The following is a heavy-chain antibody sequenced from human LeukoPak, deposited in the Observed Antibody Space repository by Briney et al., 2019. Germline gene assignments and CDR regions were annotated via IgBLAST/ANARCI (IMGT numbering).Heavy chain of an antibody. Sequence: GRSLRLSCAASGFTFSSYAMHWVRQAPGKGLEWVAVISYDGSNKYYADSVKGRFTISRDNSKNTLYLQMNSLRAEDTAVYYCARVAYYYGSGSYYAYYFDYWGQGTLVTVSS. CDR3: ARVAYYYGSGSYYAYYFDY. V-gene: IGHV3-30*04. CDR1: GFTFSSYA. J-gene: IGHJ4*02. CDR2: ISYDGSNK. D-gene: IGHD3-10*01.